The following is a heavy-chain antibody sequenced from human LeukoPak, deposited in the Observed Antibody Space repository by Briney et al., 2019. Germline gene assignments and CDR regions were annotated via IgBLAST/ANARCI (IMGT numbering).Heavy chain of an antibody. V-gene: IGHV1-2*02. CDR3: AVGVATLTGESNWFDP. J-gene: IGHJ5*02. Sequence: ASVKVSCKASGYTFTVYYMHWVRQAPGQGLEWMGWINPNRGGTNYTQKFQGRVTMTRDTSISTAYMELSRLRSDDTAVYYWAVGVATLTGESNWFDPWGQGTLVTVSS. CDR2: INPNRGGT. D-gene: IGHD5-12*01. CDR1: GYTFTVYY.